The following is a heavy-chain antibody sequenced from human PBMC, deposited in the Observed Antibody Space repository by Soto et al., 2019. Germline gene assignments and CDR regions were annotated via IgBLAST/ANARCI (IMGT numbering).Heavy chain of an antibody. CDR1: GFTFSNYA. J-gene: IGHJ5*02. Sequence: GGSLRLSCAASGFTFSNYALSWVRQAPGKGLEWVSTVSGSGGSLYYADSVMGRFTISRDSSKNTVYLQMNSLRAEDTAVYYCAKDPKVAGTDWFDPWGQGTLVTVSS. V-gene: IGHV3-23*01. CDR3: AKDPKVAGTDWFDP. D-gene: IGHD6-19*01. CDR2: VSGSGGSL.